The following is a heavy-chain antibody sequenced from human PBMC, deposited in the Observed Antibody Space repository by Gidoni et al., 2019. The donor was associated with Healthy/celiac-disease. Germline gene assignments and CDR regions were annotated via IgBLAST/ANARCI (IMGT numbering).Heavy chain of an antibody. CDR3: ARHSPRREADY. Sequence: MGIIYPGDSDTRYSPSFQGQVTISADKSISTAYLQWSSLKASDTAMYYCARHSPRREADYWGQGTLVTVSS. J-gene: IGHJ4*02. D-gene: IGHD3-10*01. V-gene: IGHV5-51*01. CDR2: IYPGDSDT.